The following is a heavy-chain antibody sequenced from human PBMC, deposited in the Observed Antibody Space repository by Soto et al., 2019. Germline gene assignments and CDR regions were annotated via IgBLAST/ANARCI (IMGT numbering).Heavy chain of an antibody. J-gene: IGHJ6*02. CDR1: GFTFSSYA. D-gene: IGHD3-10*01. V-gene: IGHV3-30-3*01. Sequence: GESLKISCAASGFTFSSYAMHWVRQAPGKGLEWVAVISYDGSNKYYADSVKGRFTISRDNSKNTLYLQMNSLRAEDTAVYYCARDRSYYGSGTHGMDVWGQGTTVTVS. CDR2: ISYDGSNK. CDR3: ARDRSYYGSGTHGMDV.